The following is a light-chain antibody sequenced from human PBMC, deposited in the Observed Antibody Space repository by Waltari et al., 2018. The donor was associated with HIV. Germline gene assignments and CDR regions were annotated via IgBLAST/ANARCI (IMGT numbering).Light chain of an antibody. Sequence: SNELTQPPSVSVSPGQTARISCSGDALPKQYVFWYQKKPGQAPALLIYKDIERPSGIPERFSGSTAGTTVTLTISEVQAEDEAEYYCQTVDNNDYVWVFGGGTKLTVL. V-gene: IGLV3-25*03. CDR3: QTVDNNDYVWV. CDR2: KDI. J-gene: IGLJ3*02. CDR1: ALPKQY.